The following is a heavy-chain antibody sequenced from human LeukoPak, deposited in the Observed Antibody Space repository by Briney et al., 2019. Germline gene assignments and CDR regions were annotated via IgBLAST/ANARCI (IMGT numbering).Heavy chain of an antibody. D-gene: IGHD3-10*01. CDR1: GSSITNYY. Sequence: SETLSLTCTVSGSSITNYYWSWIRQPPGKGLEWIGYIYYSGSTNSNPSLKSRVTISVDTSTNQFSLKLNSVTAADTAVYYCARGRWAITMVRGVLDYWGQGTLVTVSS. CDR2: IYYSGST. CDR3: ARGRWAITMVRGVLDY. J-gene: IGHJ4*02. V-gene: IGHV4-59*01.